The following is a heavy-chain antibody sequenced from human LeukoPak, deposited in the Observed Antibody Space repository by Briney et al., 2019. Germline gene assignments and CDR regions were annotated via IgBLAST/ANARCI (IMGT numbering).Heavy chain of an antibody. Sequence: SETLPLTCAVYGGSFSGYYWSWIRQPPGKGLEWIGEINHSGSTNYNPSLKSRVTISVDTSKNQFSLKLSSVTAADTAVYYCARKGVYYYYYYMDVWGKGTTVTVSS. CDR1: GGSFSGYY. D-gene: IGHD3-10*01. J-gene: IGHJ6*03. CDR3: ARKGVYYYYYYMDV. CDR2: INHSGST. V-gene: IGHV4-34*01.